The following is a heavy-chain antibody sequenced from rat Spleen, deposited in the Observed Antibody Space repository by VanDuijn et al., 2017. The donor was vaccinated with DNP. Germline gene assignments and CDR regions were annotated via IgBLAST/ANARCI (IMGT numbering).Heavy chain of an antibody. V-gene: IGHV5-25*01. D-gene: IGHD1-10*01. CDR1: GFTFSDYY. CDR3: ARHNNPYDAMDV. Sequence: EVQLVESGGGLVQPGRSMKLSCAASGFTFSDYYMAWVRQAPTKGLEWVASISNGGGSTYYPDSVKGRFTISRDNAKSTLYLQMDSLRSEDTATYYCARHNNPYDAMDVWGQGTSVTVSS. CDR2: ISNGGGST. J-gene: IGHJ4*01.